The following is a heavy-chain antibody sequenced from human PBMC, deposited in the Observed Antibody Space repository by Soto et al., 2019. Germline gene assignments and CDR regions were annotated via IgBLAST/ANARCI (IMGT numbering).Heavy chain of an antibody. V-gene: IGHV6-1*01. CDR3: ARWAHEGNFDI. CDR2: TYYRSQWYN. CDR1: GGSVCTNSAA. Sequence: SQTLSISCAISGGSVCTNSAAWTWIRQSPSRGLEWLGRTYYRSQWYNDYAVSVKSRITINPDTSRNQFSLQLNSVTPEDTAVYYCARWAHEGNFDIWGQGTKVTVSS. J-gene: IGHJ3*02.